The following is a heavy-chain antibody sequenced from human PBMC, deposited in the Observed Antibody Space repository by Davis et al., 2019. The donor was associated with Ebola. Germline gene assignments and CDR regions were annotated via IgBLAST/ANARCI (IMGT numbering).Heavy chain of an antibody. D-gene: IGHD1-26*01. CDR2: ISYDGSNK. CDR3: ARWASVGY. Sequence: GESLKISCAASGFTFSSYAMHWVRQAPGKGLEWVAVISYDGSNKYYADSVKGRFTISRDNVKNSLYLQMDSLRAEDTAVYYCARWASVGYWGQGTLVTVSS. J-gene: IGHJ4*02. CDR1: GFTFSSYA. V-gene: IGHV3-30-3*01.